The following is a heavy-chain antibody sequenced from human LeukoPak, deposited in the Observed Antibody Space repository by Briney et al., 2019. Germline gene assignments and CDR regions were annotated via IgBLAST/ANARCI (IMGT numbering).Heavy chain of an antibody. CDR3: SRGPRRLDY. CDR1: GFTFSDYY. V-gene: IGHV3-11*01. CDR2: ISGSGSDI. Sequence: GGSRRLSCAASGFTFSDYYMSWIRQAPGKGLESLSYISGSGSDISYADSVNGRFTVSRDNAKKSLYLQMNSLRPEDTAMYYCSRGPRRLDYWGQGTLVTVSS. J-gene: IGHJ4*02.